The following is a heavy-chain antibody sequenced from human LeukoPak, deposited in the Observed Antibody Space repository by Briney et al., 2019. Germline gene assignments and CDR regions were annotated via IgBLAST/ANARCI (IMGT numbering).Heavy chain of an antibody. J-gene: IGHJ4*02. CDR2: ISACSSTI. V-gene: IGHV3-48*01. CDR3: TRDFRGLSWYFDY. CDR1: GFTFSTYN. Sequence: GGSLRLSCAASGFTFSTYNMNWVRQAPGKGLEWVSYISACSSTIFYADSVKARFTISRDNASDSLYPQMNSLRAEYTSVYYCTRDFRGLSWYFDYWGQGTLVTVSS. D-gene: IGHD3-10*01.